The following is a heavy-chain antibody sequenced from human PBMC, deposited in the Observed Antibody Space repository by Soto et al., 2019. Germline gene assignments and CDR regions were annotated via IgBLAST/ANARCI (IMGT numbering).Heavy chain of an antibody. CDR1: GYIFTSYY. CDR2: AYPHAPIT. CDR3: GSERERAYWFDP. V-gene: IGHV1-46*03. Sequence: QAQVVQSGAEARAPGASVKVFCKASGYIFTSYYIHWVRQAPGQGLEYLGVAYPHAPITYVARKFQGRITVAMVRCMSTVHMVLTSLTPYDTPVYYCGSERERAYWFDPRGQGTLVTVTS. D-gene: IGHD6-25*01. J-gene: IGHJ5*02.